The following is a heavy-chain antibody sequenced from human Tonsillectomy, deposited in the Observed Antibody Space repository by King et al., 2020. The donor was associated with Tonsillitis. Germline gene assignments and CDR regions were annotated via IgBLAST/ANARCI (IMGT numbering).Heavy chain of an antibody. CDR3: ARGGGTIVGVIVADSYYYYMDV. D-gene: IGHD3-3*01. J-gene: IGHJ6*03. V-gene: IGHV4-34*01. CDR2: INHSAST. Sequence: QVQLQQWGARLLKPSETLSLTCAVYGGSFSGYYWTWIRQPPGKGLEWIGEINHSASTNYNPSLKSRVTVSVDTSKNQFSLTLSSGTAADTAVYYCARGGGTIVGVIVADSYYYYMDVWGKGTTVTVSS. CDR1: GGSFSGYY.